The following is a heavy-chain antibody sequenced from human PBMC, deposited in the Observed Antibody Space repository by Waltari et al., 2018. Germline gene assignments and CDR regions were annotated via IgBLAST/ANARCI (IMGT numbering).Heavy chain of an antibody. V-gene: IGHV4-38-2*02. CDR2: IYHSGST. CDR1: GYSISSGYY. CDR3: ASLSTIFGVVAFGAFDI. J-gene: IGHJ3*02. Sequence: QVQLQESGPGLVKPSETLSLTCTVSGYSISSGYYWGWIRQPPGKGLEWIGSIYHSGSTYYNPSLKSRVTISVDTSKNHFSLKLSSVTAADTAVYYCASLSTIFGVVAFGAFDIWGQGTMVTVSS. D-gene: IGHD3-3*01.